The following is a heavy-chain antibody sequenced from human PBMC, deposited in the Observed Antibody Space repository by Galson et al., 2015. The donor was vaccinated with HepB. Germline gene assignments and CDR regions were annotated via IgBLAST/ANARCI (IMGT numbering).Heavy chain of an antibody. V-gene: IGHV3-30-3*01. J-gene: IGHJ4*02. Sequence: SLRLSCAASGFTFSSYAMHWVRQAPGKGLEWVAVISYDGSNKYYADSVKGRFTISRDNSKNTLYLQMNSLRAEDTAVYYCARDPWNWNYDLFDYWGQGTLVTVSS. CDR3: ARDPWNWNYDLFDY. CDR1: GFTFSSYA. CDR2: ISYDGSNK. D-gene: IGHD1-7*01.